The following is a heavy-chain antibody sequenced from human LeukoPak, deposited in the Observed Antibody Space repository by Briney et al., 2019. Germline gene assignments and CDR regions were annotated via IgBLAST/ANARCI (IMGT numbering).Heavy chain of an antibody. J-gene: IGHJ5*02. CDR1: SGSISGYY. V-gene: IGHV4-59*01. CDR2: IYYSGST. Sequence: PSETLSLTCTVSSGSISGYYWSWIRQFPGKGLEWIGYIYYSGSTNYNPPLKSRVTISVDTSKNQFSLKLSSVTAAGTAVYYCARATTGTCNWFDPWGQGTLVTVSS. D-gene: IGHD1-1*01. CDR3: ARATTGTCNWFDP.